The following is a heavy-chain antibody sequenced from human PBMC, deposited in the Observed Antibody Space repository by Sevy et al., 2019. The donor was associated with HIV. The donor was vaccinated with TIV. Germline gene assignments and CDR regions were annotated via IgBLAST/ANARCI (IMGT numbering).Heavy chain of an antibody. D-gene: IGHD2-2*03. CDR3: ARGSKPINYDENGYYDY. V-gene: IGHV4-38-2*02. CDR2: ISHRGKT. J-gene: IGHJ4*02. Sequence: SETLSLTCTVSGYSISSGYYWGWIRQTPGKGLEWLGTISHRGKTHYNPSLKSRVTISVDTSKNQFSLRLNSVTAADTAGFYCARGSKPINYDENGYYDYWGQGTLVTVSS. CDR1: GYSISSGYY.